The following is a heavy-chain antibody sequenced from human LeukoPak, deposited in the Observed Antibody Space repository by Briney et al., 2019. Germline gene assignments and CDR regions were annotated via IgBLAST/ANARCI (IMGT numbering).Heavy chain of an antibody. D-gene: IGHD6-13*01. CDR3: ARDGARIAAHRARNWYGFDP. CDR1: GGSISGSGYY. Sequence: SETLSLTCTVSGGSISGSGYYWVWIRQPPGKGLEWIATIYYTGSTNYNPSLKSRVTISVDKSKNQSSLKLSSVTAADTAVYYCARDGARIAAHRARNWYGFDPWGQGTLVTVSS. V-gene: IGHV4-39*07. J-gene: IGHJ5*02. CDR2: IYYTGST.